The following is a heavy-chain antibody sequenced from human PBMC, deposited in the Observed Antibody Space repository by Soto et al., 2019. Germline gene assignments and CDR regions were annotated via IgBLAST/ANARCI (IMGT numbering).Heavy chain of an antibody. J-gene: IGHJ4*02. CDR1: GFTFSNYW. V-gene: IGHV3-74*01. CDR2: IDNGGSDA. CDR3: TRGAIGSSSGDC. D-gene: IGHD6-6*01. Sequence: GGSLRLSCTASGFTFSNYWMHWVRQAPGKGLVWVSRIDNGGSDANYAGSVEGRFTISRDNAKNTLFLQMSSLRAEDTAVYYCTRGAIGSSSGDCWGPGTLVTVSS.